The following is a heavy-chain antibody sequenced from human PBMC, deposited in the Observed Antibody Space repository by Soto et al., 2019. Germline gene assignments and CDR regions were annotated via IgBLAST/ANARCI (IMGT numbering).Heavy chain of an antibody. Sequence: QVQLVQSGSEVKRPGSSVKVSCKASGGSFSRYTVSWVRQAPGQGLQWMGGIVPILGTPYYSENFQGRVTLTADDSTAYMELSSLTSDDTALYYCTRGGVRRTTSCVHWGQGTLVIVSS. CDR1: GGSFSRYT. D-gene: IGHD1-26*01. CDR3: TRGGVRRTTSCVH. V-gene: IGHV1-69*01. J-gene: IGHJ4*02. CDR2: IVPILGTP.